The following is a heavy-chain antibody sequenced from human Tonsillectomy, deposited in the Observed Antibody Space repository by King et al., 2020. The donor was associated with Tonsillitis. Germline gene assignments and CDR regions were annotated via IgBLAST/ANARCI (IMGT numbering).Heavy chain of an antibody. CDR1: GYTFTSYG. CDR2: ISPYSGDT. CDR3: ARGGNLEWSIDY. Sequence: VQLVESGAEVKKPGASVKVSCKASGYTFTSYGISWVQQAPGQGPEWMGWISPYSGDTNYAQKLQGRVTMTTDTSTSTAYMELNSLRSDDTAVYYCARGGNLEWSIDYWGQGTLVTVSS. V-gene: IGHV1-18*01. D-gene: IGHD3-3*01. J-gene: IGHJ4*02.